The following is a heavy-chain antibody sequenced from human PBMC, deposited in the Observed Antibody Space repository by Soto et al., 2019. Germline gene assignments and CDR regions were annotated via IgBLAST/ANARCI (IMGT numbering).Heavy chain of an antibody. Sequence: QVQLQESGPGLVKPSETLSLTCTVAGASMNGNYWTWVRQPPGKGLEWIGNMFYSGTTNYNPSLKSRVTMSLDTSVNQLSLRLSSVTAEDTAVYYCARPNMWYGKIQEWGRGTLVTVSS. J-gene: IGHJ1*01. D-gene: IGHD2-15*01. CDR1: GASMNGNY. CDR2: MFYSGTT. V-gene: IGHV4-59*01. CDR3: ARPNMWYGKIQE.